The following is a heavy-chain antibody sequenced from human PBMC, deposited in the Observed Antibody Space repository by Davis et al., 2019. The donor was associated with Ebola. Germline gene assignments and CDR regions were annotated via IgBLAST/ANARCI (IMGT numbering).Heavy chain of an antibody. D-gene: IGHD1-26*01. CDR2: INWNGRSI. V-gene: IGHV3-20*04. CDR1: GFIFDDFG. CDR3: ARCPVGRYPYYFEY. J-gene: IGHJ4*02. Sequence: GESLKISCAASGFIFDDFGVSWVRQAPGKGLEWVSGINWNGRSIGYADSVKGRFTISRDNAKNSLYQQMNSLRAEDTALYYCARCPVGRYPYYFEYWGQGTLVTVSS.